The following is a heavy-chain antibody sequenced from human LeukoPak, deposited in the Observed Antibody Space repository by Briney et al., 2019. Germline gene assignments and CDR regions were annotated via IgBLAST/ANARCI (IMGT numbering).Heavy chain of an antibody. V-gene: IGHV4-39*01. Sequence: SETLSLTCTVSGGSISSSSYYWGWIRQPPGKGLEWIGSIYYSGSTYYNPSLKSRVTISVDTSKNQFSLKLSSVTAADTAVYYCARHSGDYARPRYYYYYYMDVWGKGTTVTISS. CDR1: GGSISSSSYY. J-gene: IGHJ6*03. D-gene: IGHD4-17*01. CDR2: IYYSGST. CDR3: ARHSGDYARPRYYYYYYMDV.